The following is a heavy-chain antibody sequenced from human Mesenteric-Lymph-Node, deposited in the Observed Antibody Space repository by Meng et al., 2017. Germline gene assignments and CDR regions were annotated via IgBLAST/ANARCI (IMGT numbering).Heavy chain of an antibody. V-gene: IGHV3-66*01. CDR3: ARDLRFGEYIGDY. D-gene: IGHD3-10*01. CDR2: IYSGGST. Sequence: GSLRLSCAASGFTVSANYMNWVRQAPGKGLEWVSIIYSGGSTYYADSVKGRFTVSRDNAKNTLYLQMNSLRAEDTAVYYCARDLRFGEYIGDYWGQGTLVTVSS. CDR1: GFTVSANY. J-gene: IGHJ4*02.